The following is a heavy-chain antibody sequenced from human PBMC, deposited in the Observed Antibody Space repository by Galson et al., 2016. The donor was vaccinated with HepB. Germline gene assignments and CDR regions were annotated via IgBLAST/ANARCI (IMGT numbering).Heavy chain of an antibody. CDR3: ARVRCSTFRCQNWFDP. V-gene: IGHV6-1*01. D-gene: IGHD2/OR15-2a*01. CDR1: GDSVSSNSAA. CDR2: TYYRSKWYN. Sequence: CAISGDSVSSNSAAWTWIRQSPLRGLEWLGRTYYRSKWYNDYAVSVKSRISIHPDTSKNQFSLQLNSVTPEDTDVYYCARVRCSTFRCQNWFDPWGQGTLFTVS. J-gene: IGHJ5*02.